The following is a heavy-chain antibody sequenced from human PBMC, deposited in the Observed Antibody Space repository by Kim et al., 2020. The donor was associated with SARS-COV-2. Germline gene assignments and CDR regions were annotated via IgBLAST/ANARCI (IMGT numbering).Heavy chain of an antibody. CDR2: IYPGDSDT. V-gene: IGHV5-51*01. J-gene: IGHJ6*02. CDR1: GYSFTSYW. CDR3: ARSQGVLRFLEWLSPNTPYYYGMDV. Sequence: GESLKISCKGSGYSFTSYWIGWVRQMPGKGLEWMGIIYPGDSDTRYSPSFQGQVTISADKSISTAYLQWSSLKASDTAMYYCARSQGVLRFLEWLSPNTPYYYGMDVWGQGTTVTVSS. D-gene: IGHD3-3*01.